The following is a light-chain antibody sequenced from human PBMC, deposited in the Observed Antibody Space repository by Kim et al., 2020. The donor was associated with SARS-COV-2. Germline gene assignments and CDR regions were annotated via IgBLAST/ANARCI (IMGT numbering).Light chain of an antibody. CDR1: QSVGSD. J-gene: IGKJ4*01. Sequence: EIVMTQSPATLSVSPGERATLSCRASQSVGSDLAWYQQKPGQAPRLLIFGASSRATGIPARFSGSGSGTEFTLTISSLQSEDFAVYYCQQYSNWPPLTFGGGTKVDIK. CDR2: GAS. V-gene: IGKV3-15*01. CDR3: QQYSNWPPLT.